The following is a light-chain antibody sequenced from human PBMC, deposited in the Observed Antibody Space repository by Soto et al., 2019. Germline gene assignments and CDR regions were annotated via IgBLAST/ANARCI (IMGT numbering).Light chain of an antibody. CDR2: EVS. J-gene: IGLJ3*02. CDR3: SSYTSSSTWV. Sequence: QSVLTQPASVSGSPGQSITISCTGTSSDVGGYKYVSWYQQHPGKAPKVMIYEVSNRPSGVSNRFSGSKSGNTASLTISGLQAEDEADYYCSSYTSSSTWVFGGGTKVTVL. V-gene: IGLV2-14*01. CDR1: SSDVGGYKY.